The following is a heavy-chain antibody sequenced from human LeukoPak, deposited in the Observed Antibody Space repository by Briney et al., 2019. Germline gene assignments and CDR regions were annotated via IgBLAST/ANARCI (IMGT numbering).Heavy chain of an antibody. V-gene: IGHV4-39*07. CDR1: GGSISSSSYY. CDR2: IYYSGST. CDR3: ARRLRLGELYNWFDP. Sequence: PSETLSLTCTVSGGSISSSSYYWGWIRQPPGKGLEWIGSIYYSGSTYYNPSLKSRVTISVDTSKNQFSLKLSSVTAADTAVYYCARRLRLGELYNWFDPWGQGTLVTVSS. J-gene: IGHJ5*02. D-gene: IGHD3-16*01.